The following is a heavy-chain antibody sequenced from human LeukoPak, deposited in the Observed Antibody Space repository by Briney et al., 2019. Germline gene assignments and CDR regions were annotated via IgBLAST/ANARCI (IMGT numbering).Heavy chain of an antibody. D-gene: IGHD3-16*01. Sequence: SETLSLTCTVSGGSISSYYWSWIRQPAGKGLEWIGRIYTSGGTNYNPSLKSRVTMSVDTSKNQFSLKLTSVTAADTAVYYCARDPTGETNFDYWSQGTLVTVSS. CDR3: ARDPTGETNFDY. J-gene: IGHJ4*02. V-gene: IGHV4-4*07. CDR2: IYTSGGT. CDR1: GGSISSYY.